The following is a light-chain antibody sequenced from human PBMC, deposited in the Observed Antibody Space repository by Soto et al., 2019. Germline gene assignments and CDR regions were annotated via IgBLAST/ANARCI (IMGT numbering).Light chain of an antibody. CDR2: DAN. J-gene: IGKJ1*01. CDR3: QQYSSYWT. Sequence: DIQMTQSPSTLSASVGDRVTITCRASQSISRWLAWYQQKPGKAPKLLIHDANSMESGVPSRFSGSGSGTECTLTISSLQPDEVAADYCQQYSSYWTFAQGTKVEI. V-gene: IGKV1-5*01. CDR1: QSISRW.